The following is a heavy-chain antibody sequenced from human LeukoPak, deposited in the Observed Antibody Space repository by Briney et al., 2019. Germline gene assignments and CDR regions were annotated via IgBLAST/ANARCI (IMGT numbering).Heavy chain of an antibody. CDR1: GGSISSFY. V-gene: IGHV4-59*08. CDR3: ARTPNV. CDR2: IYYSGSAGST. Sequence: SETLSLTCTVSGGSISSFYWSWIRQPPGKGLEWIGYIYYSGSAGSTNYNPALKSRVTISIDTSKNHFSLKLSSVTAADTAVYYCARTPNVWGQGTLVTVSS. J-gene: IGHJ4*02.